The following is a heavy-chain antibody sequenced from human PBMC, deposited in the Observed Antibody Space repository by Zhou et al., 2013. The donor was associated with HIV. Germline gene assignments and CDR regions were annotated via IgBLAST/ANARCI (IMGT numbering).Heavy chain of an antibody. CDR2: ITPMFGTP. CDR1: GGTFDNFA. V-gene: IGHV1-69*12. J-gene: IGHJ4*02. CDR3: SRRQQLLDQ. D-gene: IGHD3-10*01. Sequence: QVHLVQSGAEVKKPGSSVKVSCKASGGTFDNFAVAWVRQAPGRGLEWVGGITPMFGTPDYARKFRGRVKISADESSTTSYIEIFSLGREDTATYFCSRRQQLLDQWGQGTLISVSS.